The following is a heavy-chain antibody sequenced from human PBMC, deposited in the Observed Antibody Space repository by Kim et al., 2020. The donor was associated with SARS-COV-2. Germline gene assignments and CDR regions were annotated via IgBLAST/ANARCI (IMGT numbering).Heavy chain of an antibody. Sequence: ASVKVSCKASGYTFTDYYIHWVRQAPGQGLEWMGWINPYSGDTNYAQKFQGRVTMTRDTSISTPYVELSSLRSDDTAVYYCARSAHFWSGHYLPLWGQGTLITVPP. J-gene: IGHJ4*02. CDR3: ARSAHFWSGHYLPL. V-gene: IGHV1-2*02. CDR2: INPYSGDT. CDR1: GYTFTDYY. D-gene: IGHD3-3*01.